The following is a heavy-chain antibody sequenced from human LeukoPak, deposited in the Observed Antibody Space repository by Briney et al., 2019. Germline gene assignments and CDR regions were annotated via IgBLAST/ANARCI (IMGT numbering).Heavy chain of an antibody. CDR3: AKSGFGDHGIFAGRGSAYYYYYLDV. CDR2: ISEDGGTT. D-gene: IGHD2-21*02. J-gene: IGHJ6*03. Sequence: GGSLRLSCTASGCTFTDFVMQWVREVPGKSLEWVALISEDGGTTHCARSVEALFNISRDNTKKSLFLEMNNLGTEDTVLYHCAKSGFGDHGIFAGRGSAYYYYYLDVWGKGTTVIVSS. CDR1: GCTFTDFV. V-gene: IGHV3-43*02.